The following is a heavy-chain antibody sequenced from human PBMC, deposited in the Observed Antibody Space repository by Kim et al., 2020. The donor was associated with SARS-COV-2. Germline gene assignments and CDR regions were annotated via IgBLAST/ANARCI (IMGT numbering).Heavy chain of an antibody. V-gene: IGHV3-48*02. CDR3: ARGGAARPDY. D-gene: IGHD6-6*01. Sequence: YADSVKCRFTISRDNAKNSLYLQLNSLRDDDTAVYYCARGGAARPDYWGQGALVIVSS. J-gene: IGHJ4*02.